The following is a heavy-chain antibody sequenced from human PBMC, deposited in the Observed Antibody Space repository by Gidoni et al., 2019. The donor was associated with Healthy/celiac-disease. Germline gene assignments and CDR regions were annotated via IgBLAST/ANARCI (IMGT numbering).Heavy chain of an antibody. V-gene: IGHV3-33*01. CDR3: ARDKGQWLPKGGYFDL. CDR1: GFTFSSYG. D-gene: IGHD6-19*01. Sequence: QVQLVESGGGVVQPGRSLRLSCAASGFTFSSYGMHWVRQAPGKGLEWVAVIWYDGSNKYYADSVKGRFTISRDNSKNTLYLQMNSLRAEDTAVYYCARDKGQWLPKGGYFDLWGRGTLVTVSS. CDR2: IWYDGSNK. J-gene: IGHJ2*01.